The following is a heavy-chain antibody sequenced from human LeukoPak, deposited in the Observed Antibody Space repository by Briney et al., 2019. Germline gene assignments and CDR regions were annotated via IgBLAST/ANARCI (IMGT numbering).Heavy chain of an antibody. CDR2: IIPIFGTA. CDR3: LWIQLWLKEDAFDI. CDR1: GGTFSSYA. D-gene: IGHD5-18*01. J-gene: IGHJ3*02. V-gene: IGHV1-69*01. Sequence: ASVRVSCKASGGTFSSYAISWVRQAPGQGLEWMGGIIPIFGTANYAQKFQGRVTITADESTSTAYMELSSLRSEDTAVYCCLWIQLWLKEDAFDIWGQGTMVTVSS.